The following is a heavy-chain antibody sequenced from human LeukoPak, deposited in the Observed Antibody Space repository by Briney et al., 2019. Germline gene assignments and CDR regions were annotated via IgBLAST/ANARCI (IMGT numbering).Heavy chain of an antibody. D-gene: IGHD5-12*01. CDR1: GDSIRSYY. V-gene: IGHV4-59*08. CDR2: IYYTGST. Sequence: SETLSLTCTVSGDSIRSYYWNWIRRPPGKGLEWIGYIYYTGSTSYNPSLKSRVTISLDTSKSQFSLRLTSVAAADTAVYYCASHGSSGHDPLTWGQGTLVTVSS. J-gene: IGHJ4*01. CDR3: ASHGSSGHDPLT.